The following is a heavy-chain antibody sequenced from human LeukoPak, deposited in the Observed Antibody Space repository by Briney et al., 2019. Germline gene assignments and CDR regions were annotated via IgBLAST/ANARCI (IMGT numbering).Heavy chain of an antibody. CDR2: IHYSGSS. J-gene: IGHJ5*02. V-gene: IGHV4-30-4*01. CDR3: VSRADWFDP. Sequence: PSETLSLTCTVSGNSISSGDYYWSWIRQPPGKGLEWIGYIHYSGSSDYNPALKSRVSISVDASKNQFSLKLTSVTAADTAVYFCVSRADWFDPWGPGTLVTVSS. CDR1: GNSISSGDYY.